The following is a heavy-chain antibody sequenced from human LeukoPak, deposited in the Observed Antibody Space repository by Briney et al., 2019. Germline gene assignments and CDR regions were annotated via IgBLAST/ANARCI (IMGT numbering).Heavy chain of an antibody. V-gene: IGHV4-34*01. CDR2: INHSGST. J-gene: IGHJ6*02. CDR1: GGSFSGYY. CDR3: AKRDYYYGMDV. Sequence: SETLSLACAVYGGSFSGYYWSWIRQPPGKGLEWIGEINHSGSTNYNPSLKSRVTISVDTSKNQFSLKLSSVTAADTAVYYCAKRDYYYGMDVWGQGTTVTVSS.